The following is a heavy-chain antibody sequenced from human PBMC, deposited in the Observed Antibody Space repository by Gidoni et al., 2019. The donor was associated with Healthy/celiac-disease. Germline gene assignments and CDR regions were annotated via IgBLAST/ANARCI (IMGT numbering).Heavy chain of an antibody. J-gene: IGHJ3*02. CDR1: GGSISSYY. CDR2: IYYSGST. D-gene: IGHD6-19*01. Sequence: QVQLQESGPGLVKPSETLSLTCTVSGGSISSYYWSWIRQPPGKGLEWIGYIYYSGSTNYNPSLKSRVTISVDTSKNQFSLKLSSVTAADTAVYYCARDGQWPGAFDIWGQGTMVTVSS. CDR3: ARDGQWPGAFDI. V-gene: IGHV4-59*01.